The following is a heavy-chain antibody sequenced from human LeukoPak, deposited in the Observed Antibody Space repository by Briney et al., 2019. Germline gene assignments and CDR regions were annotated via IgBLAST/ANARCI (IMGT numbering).Heavy chain of an antibody. CDR3: AKGDYYDTSGYPPLFDY. D-gene: IGHD3-22*01. V-gene: IGHV3-21*04. Sequence: PGGSLRLSCAASGFTFSTYSMNWARQAPGKGLEWVSFISSSSGYIYYADSVKGRFTISRDNAKNSLYLQMNSLRAEDTAVYYCAKGDYYDTSGYPPLFDYWGQGTLVTVSS. CDR1: GFTFSTYS. J-gene: IGHJ4*02. CDR2: ISSSSGYI.